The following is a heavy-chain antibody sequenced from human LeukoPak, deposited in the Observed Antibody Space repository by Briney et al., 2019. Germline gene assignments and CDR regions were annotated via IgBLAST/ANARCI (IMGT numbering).Heavy chain of an antibody. CDR3: ARRQSGSYYNYYYYYGMDV. J-gene: IGHJ6*02. Sequence: GESLKISCKGSGYSFTSYWIGWVRQMPGKGLEWMGIIYPGDSDTRYSPSFQGQVTISADKSISTAYLQWSSLKASDTAMYYCARRQSGSYYNYYYYYGMDVWGQGTTVTVSS. D-gene: IGHD3-10*01. CDR2: IYPGDSDT. CDR1: GYSFTSYW. V-gene: IGHV5-51*01.